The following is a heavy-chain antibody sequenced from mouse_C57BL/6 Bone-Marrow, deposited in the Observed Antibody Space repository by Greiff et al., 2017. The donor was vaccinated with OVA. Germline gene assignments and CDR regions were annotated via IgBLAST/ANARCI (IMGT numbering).Heavy chain of an antibody. V-gene: IGHV5-16*01. D-gene: IGHD2-3*01. J-gene: IGHJ2*01. CDR1: GFTFSDYY. CDR2: INYDGSST. Sequence: EVKLVESEGGLVQPGSSMKLSCTASGFTFSDYYMAWVRQVPEKGLEWVANINYDGSSTYYLDSLKSRFIISRDNAKNILYLQMSSLKSEDTATYYCARGGIFDGYLDYWGQGTTLTVSS. CDR3: ARGGIFDGYLDY.